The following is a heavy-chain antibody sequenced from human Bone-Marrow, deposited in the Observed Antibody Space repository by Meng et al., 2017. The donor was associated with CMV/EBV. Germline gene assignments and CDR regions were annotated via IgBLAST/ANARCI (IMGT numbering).Heavy chain of an antibody. J-gene: IGHJ4*02. D-gene: IGHD3-22*01. Sequence: ASVKVSCKASGYTFTGYYMHWVRQAPGQGLEWMGWINPNSGGTNYAQEFQGRVTMTRDTSISTAYMELSRLRSDDTAVYYCARVLGSSGYYFGFDYWGQGTLVTVSS. CDR1: GYTFTGYY. CDR3: ARVLGSSGYYFGFDY. CDR2: INPNSGGT. V-gene: IGHV1-2*02.